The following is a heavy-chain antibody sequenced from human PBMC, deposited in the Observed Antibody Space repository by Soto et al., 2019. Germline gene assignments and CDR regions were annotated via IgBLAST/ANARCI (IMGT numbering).Heavy chain of an antibody. CDR1: GFTFSSYA. V-gene: IGHV3-23*01. J-gene: IGHJ4*02. D-gene: IGHD6-25*01. Sequence: EVQLLESGGGLVQPGGSLRLSCAASGFTFSSYAMNWVRRAPGKGLEWVSTISGSGYNTYSADAVQSRFTISRDNSKNTLYLQMNSLRAEDTALYYCTKVGGPSLPPIPVDYWGQGTQVTVSS. CDR3: TKVGGPSLPPIPVDY. CDR2: ISGSGYNT.